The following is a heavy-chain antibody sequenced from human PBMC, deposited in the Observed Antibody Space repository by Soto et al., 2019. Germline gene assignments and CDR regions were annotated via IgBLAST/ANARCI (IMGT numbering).Heavy chain of an antibody. CDR2: ISYSGST. D-gene: IGHD3-3*01. V-gene: IGHV4-39*01. CDR1: GGSISNSNYY. Sequence: PSETLSLTCVVSGGSISNSNYYWGWIRQPPGKGLEWIGSISYSGSTYFNPSLKSRVTIFVDTSKNQFSVNLTSVTAADTALYYCARHKLYSGILEWGPEILVTVSS. J-gene: IGHJ4*02. CDR3: ARHKLYSGILE.